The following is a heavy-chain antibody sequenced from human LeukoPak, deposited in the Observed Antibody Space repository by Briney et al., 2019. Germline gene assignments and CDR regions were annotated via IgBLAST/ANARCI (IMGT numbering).Heavy chain of an antibody. Sequence: GGSLRLSCAASGFTFSTYSMTWVRQAPGRGLEWVSYISSGSSSIYYADSVKGRFTISRDNAKNSLYLQMNSLRAEDTAVYYWGVPYSWSHGWGQGTLVTVSS. CDR2: ISSGSSSI. D-gene: IGHD1-26*01. J-gene: IGHJ4*02. V-gene: IGHV3-48*01. CDR1: GFTFSTYS. CDR3: GVPYSWSHG.